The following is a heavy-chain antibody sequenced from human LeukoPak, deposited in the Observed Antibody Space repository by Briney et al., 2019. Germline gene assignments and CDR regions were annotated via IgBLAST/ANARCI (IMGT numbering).Heavy chain of an antibody. Sequence: GGSLRLSCAASGFTFSTYWMTWVRQAPGKGLEWVANIKRDRSEKYYVESVKGRFTISRDNAKNSLYLQMSSLRAEDTAVYYCARSGYYYDSSYMDVWGKGTTVTVS. CDR2: IKRDRSEK. J-gene: IGHJ6*03. CDR3: ARSGYYYDSSYMDV. D-gene: IGHD3-22*01. CDR1: GFTFSTYW. V-gene: IGHV3-7*01.